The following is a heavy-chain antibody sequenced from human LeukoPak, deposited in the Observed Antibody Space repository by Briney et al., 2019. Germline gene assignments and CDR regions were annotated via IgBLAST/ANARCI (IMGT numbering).Heavy chain of an antibody. CDR3: ARSQGGNTLWFDP. V-gene: IGHV1-46*01. D-gene: IGHD4-23*01. CDR2: INTSGGST. CDR1: GYTFTSYY. J-gene: IGHJ5*02. Sequence: ASVKVSCKASGYTFTSYYMHWVRQAPGQGLEWMGIINTSGGSTTYAQKFQGRVSMTRDTSTSTVYLEVNSLRSEDTAVYYCARSQGGNTLWFDPWGQGTLVTVSS.